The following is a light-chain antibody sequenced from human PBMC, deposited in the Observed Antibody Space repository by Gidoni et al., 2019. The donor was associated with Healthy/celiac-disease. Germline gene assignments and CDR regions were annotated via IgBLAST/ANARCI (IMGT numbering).Light chain of an antibody. J-gene: IGKJ1*01. CDR1: QSRLHSNGYNY. CDR3: MQALQTPPT. CDR2: LGS. V-gene: IGKV2-28*01. Sequence: DIVMTQSPLSLPVTPGEPASSSCRSSQSRLHSNGYNYLDWYLPKPGQSPQLLIYLGSNRASGVPDRFSGSGSGTDFTLKISRVEAEDVGVYYCMQALQTPPTFGQGTKVEIK.